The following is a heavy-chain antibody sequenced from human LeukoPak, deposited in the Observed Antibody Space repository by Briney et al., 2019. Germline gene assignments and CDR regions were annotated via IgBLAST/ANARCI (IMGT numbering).Heavy chain of an antibody. Sequence: SETLSLTCTVSGGSISSGDYYWSWIRQPPGKGLEWIGYIYSSGSTYNPSLKSRVIISLDTSKNQFSLKLNSVTAADTAVYYCARGGKKTAMVTSWGQGTLVTVSS. CDR2: IYSSGST. J-gene: IGHJ4*02. V-gene: IGHV4-30-4*01. CDR1: GGSISSGDYY. CDR3: ARGGKKTAMVTS. D-gene: IGHD5-18*01.